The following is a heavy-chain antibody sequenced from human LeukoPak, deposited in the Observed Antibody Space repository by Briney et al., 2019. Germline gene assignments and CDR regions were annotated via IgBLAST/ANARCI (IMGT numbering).Heavy chain of an antibody. CDR3: ARDRDYYYMDV. J-gene: IGHJ6*03. CDR1: VGTFSSYA. CDR2: IITIFGTA. V-gene: IGHV1-69*05. Sequence: SVNVSCKPSVGTFSSYAIRWVRQAPGQGLEWMGGIITIFGTANYAQKFQGRVTITTDESTSTAYLELSSLRSEDTAVYYCARDRDYYYMDVWGKGTTVTVSS.